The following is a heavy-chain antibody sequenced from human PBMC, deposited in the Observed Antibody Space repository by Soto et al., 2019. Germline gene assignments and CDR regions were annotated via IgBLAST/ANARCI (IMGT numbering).Heavy chain of an antibody. V-gene: IGHV1-8*01. CDR1: GYSFTNND. D-gene: IGHD3-10*01. CDR2: MNPGSGDT. Sequence: ASVKVSCQASGYSFTNNDVSWVRQATREGIEWMGGMNPGSGDTEYAQNFQGRVTMTRDMSIAKAYMELSSLRSDDTAIYYCVRREAFGSLNWFDLWGQGTLVSVSS. CDR3: VRREAFGSLNWFDL. J-gene: IGHJ5*02.